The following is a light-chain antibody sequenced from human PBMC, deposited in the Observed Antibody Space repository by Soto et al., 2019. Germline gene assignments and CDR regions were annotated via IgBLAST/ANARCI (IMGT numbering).Light chain of an antibody. V-gene: IGKV3-20*01. CDR2: DTS. Sequence: EIVLTQSPGTLSLSPGERATLSCRASQSVSNSYLAWYQQKTGQAPRLLIYDTSNRAAAIPDRFSGSGSGTDFTLTIGRLEPEDFAVYYCHQYDTSPLTFGGGTKVDI. CDR3: HQYDTSPLT. CDR1: QSVSNSY. J-gene: IGKJ4*01.